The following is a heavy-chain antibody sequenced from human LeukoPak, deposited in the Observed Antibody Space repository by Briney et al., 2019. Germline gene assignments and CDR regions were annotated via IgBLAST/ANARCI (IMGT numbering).Heavy chain of an antibody. CDR3: SWSGYYTGNYYYYMDV. Sequence: GGSLRLSCAASGFTFSSYSMNWVRQAPGKGLEWVSAISGSGGSTYYADSVKGRFTISRDNSKNTLYLQMNSLRAEDTAVYYCSWSGYYTGNYYYYMDVWGKGTTVTVSS. V-gene: IGHV3-23*01. CDR1: GFTFSSYS. J-gene: IGHJ6*03. D-gene: IGHD3-3*01. CDR2: ISGSGGST.